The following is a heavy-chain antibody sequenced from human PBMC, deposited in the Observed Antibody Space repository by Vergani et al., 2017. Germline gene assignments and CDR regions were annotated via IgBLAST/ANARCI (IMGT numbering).Heavy chain of an antibody. V-gene: IGHV5-51*01. CDR1: GYSFTTYW. CDR2: IYPGDSDT. J-gene: IGHJ4*02. D-gene: IGHD2-15*01. CDR3: ARRGYCSGGSCSLFDY. Sequence: EVQLVQSGAEVKKPGESLKISCKGSGYSFTTYWIGWVRQMPGKGLEWMGIIYPGDSDTRYSPSFQGQVTISADKSIRTAYLQWRSLKASDTAMYYWARRGYCSGGSCSLFDYWGQGTLVTVSS.